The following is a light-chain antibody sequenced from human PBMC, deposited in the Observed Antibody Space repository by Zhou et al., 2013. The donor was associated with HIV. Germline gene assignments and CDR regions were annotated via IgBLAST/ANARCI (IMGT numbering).Light chain of an antibody. V-gene: IGKV1-27*01. CDR3: QQYYSYQTWT. J-gene: IGKJ1*01. CDR1: EGITNF. CDR2: GAS. Sequence: DIQMTQSPSSLSASIGDRVTIACRANEGITNFLAWYQQKAGAVPKLLIYGASTLQSGVPSRFSGRGSGTLFTLTISSLQPEDVATYYCQQYYSYQTWTFGQGTKVEIK.